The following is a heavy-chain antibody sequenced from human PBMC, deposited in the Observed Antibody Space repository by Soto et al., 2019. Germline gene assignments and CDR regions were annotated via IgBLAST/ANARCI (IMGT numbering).Heavy chain of an antibody. CDR3: VRRHVSATGIDWFDP. J-gene: IGHJ5*02. Sequence: QVQLVQSGTEVKKPGASVKVSCKASGYTFTSYGIHWVRQAPGQRLEWMAWINAANGDTKYSPKFQGRVTITRDTSASTAYMELSSLRSEDTAVYYCVRRHVSATGIDWFDPWGQGTLVTVSS. CDR2: INAANGDT. CDR1: GYTFTSYG. V-gene: IGHV1-3*01. D-gene: IGHD6-13*01.